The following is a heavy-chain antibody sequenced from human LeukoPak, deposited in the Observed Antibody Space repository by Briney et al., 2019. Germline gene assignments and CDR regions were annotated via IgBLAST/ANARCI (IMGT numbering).Heavy chain of an antibody. CDR3: LVWKHVFDR. V-gene: IGHV3-30*03. J-gene: IGHJ5*02. Sequence: GGSLRLSCAASGFTFSSYGMHWVRQAPGKGLEWVAVMSYDGSKEYYADSVKGRFTISRNNSKNTLYLQMNSLRVEDTAVYYCLVWKHVFDRWGQGTLVTVSS. CDR1: GFTFSSYG. CDR2: MSYDGSKE. D-gene: IGHD5/OR15-5a*01.